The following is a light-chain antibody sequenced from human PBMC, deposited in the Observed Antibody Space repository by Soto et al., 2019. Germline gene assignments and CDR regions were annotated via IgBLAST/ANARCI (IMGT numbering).Light chain of an antibody. CDR2: KAS. Sequence: IVMTQSPSTLSLSAGERATITCRASQSISSCLACYQQKPGQPPKLLIYKASNWETGVPSRFSGSGSGTDFTLTISSLEPEDFAVYYCQQYSNYPLTFGQGTKVDIK. J-gene: IGKJ1*01. V-gene: IGKV3-11*01. CDR3: QQYSNYPLT. CDR1: QSISSC.